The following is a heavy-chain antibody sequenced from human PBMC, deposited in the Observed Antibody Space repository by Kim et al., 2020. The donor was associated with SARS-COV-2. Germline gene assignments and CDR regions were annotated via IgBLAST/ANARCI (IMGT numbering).Heavy chain of an antibody. CDR2: IYPDDSDI. D-gene: IGHD2-2*01. V-gene: IGHV5-51*01. Sequence: GESLKISCKGSGYRFTTYWIGWVRQMPGKGLEWMGIIYPDDSDIRYSPSFQGQVTISVDKSISTAYLQWRSLKASDTAMYYCARRKDCSSTNCGPGNFDLCGRGTLVTVSS. CDR3: ARRKDCSSTNCGPGNFDL. CDR1: GYRFTTYW. J-gene: IGHJ2*01.